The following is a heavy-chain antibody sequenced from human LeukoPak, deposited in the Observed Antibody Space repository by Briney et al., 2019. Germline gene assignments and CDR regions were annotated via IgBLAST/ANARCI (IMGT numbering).Heavy chain of an antibody. J-gene: IGHJ4*02. CDR1: GGSFSGYY. CDR3: ARRSVLLWFGELIDY. V-gene: IGHV4-34*01. D-gene: IGHD3-10*01. Sequence: SETLSLTCAVYGGSFSGYYWSWIRQPPGKGLEWIGEINHSGSTNYNPSLKSRVTISVDTSNNQFSLKLSSVTAADTAVYYCARRSVLLWFGELIDYWGQGTLVTVSS. CDR2: INHSGST.